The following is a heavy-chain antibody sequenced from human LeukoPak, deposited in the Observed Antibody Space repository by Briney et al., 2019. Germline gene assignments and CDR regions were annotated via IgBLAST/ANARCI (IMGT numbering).Heavy chain of an antibody. J-gene: IGHJ5*02. Sequence: PSETLSLTCAVYGGSFSGYYWSWIRQPPGKGLEWIGEINHSGSTNYNPSLKSRVTISEDTSKNQFSLKLTSVTAADTAVYYCARDLFTSSWYRWFDPWGQGTLVTVSS. CDR2: INHSGST. V-gene: IGHV4-34*01. CDR3: ARDLFTSSWYRWFDP. CDR1: GGSFSGYY. D-gene: IGHD6-13*01.